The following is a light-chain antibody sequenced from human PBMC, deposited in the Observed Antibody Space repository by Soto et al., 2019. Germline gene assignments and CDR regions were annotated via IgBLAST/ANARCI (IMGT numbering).Light chain of an antibody. CDR2: NDN. CDR3: AAWDGSLNVVL. Sequence: QSVLTQPSPASGTPGQTVTISCSGTSSNIGTNTVNWYRQVPGTAPKLLIFNDNVRPSGVPGRFFGSRSGTSASLAISGLQSEDEADYYCAAWDGSLNVVLLGGGTKLTVL. V-gene: IGLV1-44*01. J-gene: IGLJ2*01. CDR1: SSNIGTNT.